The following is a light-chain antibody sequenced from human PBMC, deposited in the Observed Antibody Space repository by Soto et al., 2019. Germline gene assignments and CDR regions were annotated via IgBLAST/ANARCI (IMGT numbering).Light chain of an antibody. Sequence: QSVLTQPPSVSAAPGQKVTISCSGSSSTIGNKYVSWYQQLPGTAPTLLIYDNNKRPSGIPDRFSGSKSGTSATLAITGLQTGDEGDYYCGTWDTSLSAYVFGPGTKLTVL. CDR3: GTWDTSLSAYV. CDR2: DNN. CDR1: SSTIGNKY. J-gene: IGLJ1*01. V-gene: IGLV1-51*01.